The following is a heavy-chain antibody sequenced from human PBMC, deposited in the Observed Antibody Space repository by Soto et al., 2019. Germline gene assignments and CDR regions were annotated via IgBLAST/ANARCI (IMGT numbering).Heavy chain of an antibody. V-gene: IGHV3-72*01. Sequence: EVQLVESGGGLVQPGGSLRLSCAASGFTFSDHYMDWVRQAPGKGLEWVGRTRNKANSYTTEYAASVKGRFTISRDDSKRSLYLKMNSLKTEDTAVYYCARDAGGWFDPWGQGTLVTVSS. CDR3: ARDAGGWFDP. CDR2: TRNKANSYTT. CDR1: GFTFSDHY. D-gene: IGHD3-16*01. J-gene: IGHJ5*02.